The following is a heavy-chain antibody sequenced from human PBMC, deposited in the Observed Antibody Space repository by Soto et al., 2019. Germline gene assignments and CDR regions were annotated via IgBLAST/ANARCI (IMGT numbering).Heavy chain of an antibody. CDR2: IKQDGSEK. CDR1: GFTISSHS. D-gene: IGHD3-22*01. CDR3: TRLYYHESSIYRPLDF. J-gene: IGHJ4*02. Sequence: PGGSLRLSCAASGFTISSHSMNWVRQAPGKGLEWVANIKQDGSEKKYVDSVKGRFTISRDDANNSLYLQMNSLRSEDSAVYYCTRLYYHESSIYRPLDFWSQGTLVTVSS. V-gene: IGHV3-7*02.